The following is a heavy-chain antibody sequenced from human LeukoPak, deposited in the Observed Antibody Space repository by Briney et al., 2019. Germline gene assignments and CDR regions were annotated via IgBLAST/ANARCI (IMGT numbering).Heavy chain of an antibody. CDR1: GFTFSSYS. J-gene: IGHJ4*02. CDR2: ISSSSSYI. V-gene: IGHV3-21*04. Sequence: PGGSLRLSCAASGFTFSSYSMNWVRQAPGKGLEWVSSISSSSSYIYYADSVKGRFTISRDSSKNTVYLHMNSLRGEDTAVYYCARGTSGAYYQFDYWGQGALVTVSS. D-gene: IGHD1-26*01. CDR3: ARGTSGAYYQFDY.